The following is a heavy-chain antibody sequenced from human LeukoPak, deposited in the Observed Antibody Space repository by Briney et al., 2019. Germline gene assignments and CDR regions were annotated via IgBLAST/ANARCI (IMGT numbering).Heavy chain of an antibody. D-gene: IGHD1-20*01. J-gene: IGHJ3*02. Sequence: SETLSLTCTVSGGSISSYYWSWIRQPPGKGLEWIGYIYYSGSTNYNPSLKSRVTISVDTSKNQFSLKLSSVTAADTAVYYCAREAYDNWNDRASGLVPYDAFDIWGQGTMVTVSS. CDR3: AREAYDNWNDRASGLVPYDAFDI. V-gene: IGHV4-59*12. CDR1: GGSISSYY. CDR2: IYYSGST.